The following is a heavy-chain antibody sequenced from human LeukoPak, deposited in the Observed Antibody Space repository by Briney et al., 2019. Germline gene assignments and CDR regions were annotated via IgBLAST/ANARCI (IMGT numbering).Heavy chain of an antibody. Sequence: GRSLRLSCAASGFTFDDYAMHWVRQAPGKGLEWVSGISWNSGSIGYADSVKGRFTISRDNAKNSLYLQMNSLRAEDTALYYCAKDIAAAGRDFQHWGQGTLVTVSS. J-gene: IGHJ1*01. CDR3: AKDIAAAGRDFQH. V-gene: IGHV3-9*01. CDR1: GFTFDDYA. CDR2: ISWNSGSI. D-gene: IGHD6-13*01.